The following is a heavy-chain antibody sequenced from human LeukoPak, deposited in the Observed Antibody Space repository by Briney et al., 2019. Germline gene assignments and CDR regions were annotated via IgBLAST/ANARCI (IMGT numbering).Heavy chain of an antibody. Sequence: GGSLRLSCAASGFTFRSHWIHWVRQAPGKGLVWVGRIDNDGSDTIYADSVKGRFTVSRDNAKNTLYLQMNSLRAEDTAVYFCARGGFSHGFDFWGQGTVVTVSS. J-gene: IGHJ3*01. D-gene: IGHD5-12*01. CDR3: ARGGFSHGFDF. V-gene: IGHV3-74*01. CDR1: GFTFRSHW. CDR2: IDNDGSDT.